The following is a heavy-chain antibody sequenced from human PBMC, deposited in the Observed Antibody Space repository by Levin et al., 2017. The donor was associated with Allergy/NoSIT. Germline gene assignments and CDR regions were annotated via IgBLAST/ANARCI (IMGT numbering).Heavy chain of an antibody. V-gene: IGHV3-30-3*01. CDR1: GFIFTTYS. D-gene: IGHD3-10*01. CDR2: ISFDGNNK. CDR3: ASHFSMIRGYASYGRDV. J-gene: IGHJ6*02. Sequence: GGSLRLSCAASGFIFTTYSMHWVRQAPGGGLEWVALISFDGNNKYYADSVKGRFTISRDDSKDTLYLQMNSLRAEDTAVSYCASHFSMIRGYASYGRDVWGQGTTVTVSS.